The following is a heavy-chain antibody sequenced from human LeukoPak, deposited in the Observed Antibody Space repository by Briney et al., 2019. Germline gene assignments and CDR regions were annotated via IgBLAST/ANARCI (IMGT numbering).Heavy chain of an antibody. J-gene: IGHJ1*01. CDR2: IYYSGST. Sequence: SETLSLTCIVSGGSVSYDYWSWVRQHPGKGLEWIGYIYYSGSTYYNPSLKSRVTISVDTSKNQFSLKLSSVTAADTAVYYCASTYYDILTGYSPFQHWGQGTLVTVSS. CDR3: ASTYYDILTGYSPFQH. V-gene: IGHV4-59*06. D-gene: IGHD3-9*01. CDR1: GGSVSYDY.